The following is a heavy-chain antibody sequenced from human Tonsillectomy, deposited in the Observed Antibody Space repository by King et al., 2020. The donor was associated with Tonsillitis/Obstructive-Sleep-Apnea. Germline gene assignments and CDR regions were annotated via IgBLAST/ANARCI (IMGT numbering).Heavy chain of an antibody. Sequence: VQLVESGGGVVQPGRSLRLSCAASGFTFRSYGIHWVRQALGEGLEWVAVISYDGSNRYYADSVKGRFTISRDNSKNTLYLQMNSLRAEDTAVYYCASGGCHYYDFWSGPHWYFVLWGRGTLLTVSS. CDR1: GFTFRSYG. J-gene: IGHJ2*01. CDR2: ISYDGSNR. CDR3: ASGGCHYYDFWSGPHWYFVL. D-gene: IGHD3-3*01. V-gene: IGHV3-30*04.